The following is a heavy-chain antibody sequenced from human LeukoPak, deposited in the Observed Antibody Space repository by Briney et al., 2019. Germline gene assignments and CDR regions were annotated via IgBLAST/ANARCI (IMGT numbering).Heavy chain of an antibody. D-gene: IGHD2-2*01. J-gene: IGHJ6*03. Sequence: ASVKVSCKASGYTFTGYYMHWVRQAPGQGVEWMGRINPKSGGKNYAQKFQGRVNINRDTDISTVYMEMRRLRYDGTAVYYCARAGYCSSTSCYGPNYYYYMDVWGKGTTVTVSS. V-gene: IGHV1-2*06. CDR3: ARAGYCSSTSCYGPNYYYYMDV. CDR2: INPKSGGK. CDR1: GYTFTGYY.